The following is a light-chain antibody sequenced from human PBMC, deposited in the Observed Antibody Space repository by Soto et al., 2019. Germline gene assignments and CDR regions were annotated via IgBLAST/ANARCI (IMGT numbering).Light chain of an antibody. CDR2: GAS. J-gene: IGKJ1*01. V-gene: IGKV3-20*01. CDR1: QSVSSNY. CDR3: QQYGSSPET. Sequence: EIVLTQSPGTLSLSPGERATLPCRASQSVSSNYLAWYQLKPGQAPRLPLYGASSRGPCIPDRFSGRGSGTEFTLTISSLAPEDFAVYYCQQYGSSPETFGQGTKVDIK.